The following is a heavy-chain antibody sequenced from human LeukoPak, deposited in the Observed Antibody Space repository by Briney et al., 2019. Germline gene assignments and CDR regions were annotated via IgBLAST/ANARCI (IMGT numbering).Heavy chain of an antibody. CDR1: GFTFSSCS. CDR2: ISSSSSYI. D-gene: IGHD1-26*01. J-gene: IGHJ4*02. Sequence: GGSLRLSCAASGFTFSSCSMNWVRQAPGKGLEWVSSISSSSSYIYYADSVKGRFTISRDNAKNSLYLQMNSLRAEDTAVYYCARTSWAGEFDYWGQGTLVTVSS. V-gene: IGHV3-21*01. CDR3: ARTSWAGEFDY.